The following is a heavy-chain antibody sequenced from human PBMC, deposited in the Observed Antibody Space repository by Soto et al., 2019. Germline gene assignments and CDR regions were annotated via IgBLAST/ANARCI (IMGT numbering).Heavy chain of an antibody. V-gene: IGHV5-51*01. Sequence: XDSLKLSCKCSGNSFTSYWIGWVLQMPGKGLEWMGTIYPGDSDTRYSPSFQGQVTISADKSISTAYLQWSSLQASDTAMYYCATKGGSSWFHNWFDPWGQGSLVTVSS. CDR2: IYPGDSDT. CDR1: GNSFTSYW. J-gene: IGHJ5*02. D-gene: IGHD6-13*01. CDR3: ATKGGSSWFHNWFDP.